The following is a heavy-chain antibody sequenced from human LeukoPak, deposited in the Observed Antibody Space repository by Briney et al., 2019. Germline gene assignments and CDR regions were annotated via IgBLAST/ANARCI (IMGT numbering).Heavy chain of an antibody. D-gene: IGHD3-22*01. CDR2: ISSSSSYI. V-gene: IGHV3-21*01. J-gene: IGHJ4*02. CDR3: ASAPYDSSGYYYG. CDR1: GFTFSSYN. Sequence: GGSLRLSCAASGFTFSSYNMNWVRQAPGKGLEWVSSISSSSSYIYYADSVKGRFTISRDNAKNSLYLQMNSLRAEDTAVYYCASAPYDSSGYYYGWGQGTLVTVSS.